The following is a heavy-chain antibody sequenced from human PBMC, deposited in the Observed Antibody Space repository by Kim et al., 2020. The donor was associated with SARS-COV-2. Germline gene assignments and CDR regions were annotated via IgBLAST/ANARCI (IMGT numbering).Heavy chain of an antibody. D-gene: IGHD2-2*03. V-gene: IGHV3-13*01. CDR1: GFTFSSYD. CDR2: IGTAGDT. J-gene: IGHJ6*02. CDR3: ARGLDGFYGMDV. Sequence: GGSLRLSCAASGFTFSSYDMHWVRQATGKGLEWVSAIGTAGDTYYPGSVKGRFTISRENAKNSLYLQMNSLRAGDTAVYYCARGLDGFYGMDVWGQGTTVTVSS.